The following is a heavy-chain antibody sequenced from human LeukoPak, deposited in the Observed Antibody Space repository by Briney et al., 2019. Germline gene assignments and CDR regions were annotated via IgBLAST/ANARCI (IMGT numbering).Heavy chain of an antibody. CDR2: IYTSGST. V-gene: IGHV4-4*07. J-gene: IGHJ4*02. CDR1: GDSKSYHK. CDR3: ARDNGYEGFDY. D-gene: IGHD2-2*01. Sequence: SETLSLTCTVSGDSKSYHKWNWIRQPAGKGLEWIGRIYTSGSTNYNPSLKSRVTMSVDTSKNQFSLKLSSVTAADTAVYYCARDNGYEGFDYWGQGTLVTVSS.